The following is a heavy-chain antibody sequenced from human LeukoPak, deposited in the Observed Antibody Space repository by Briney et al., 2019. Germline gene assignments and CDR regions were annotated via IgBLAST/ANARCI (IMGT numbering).Heavy chain of an antibody. J-gene: IGHJ4*02. Sequence: GGSLRLSCAASGFTFSSYGMHWVRQAPGRGLEWVALISYDGSNKYYADSVKGRFTISRDNSKNTLYLQMNSLRAEDTAVYSCAKSLMIVVLNSFDYWGQGTLVTVSS. V-gene: IGHV3-30*18. CDR3: AKSLMIVVLNSFDY. D-gene: IGHD3-22*01. CDR1: GFTFSSYG. CDR2: ISYDGSNK.